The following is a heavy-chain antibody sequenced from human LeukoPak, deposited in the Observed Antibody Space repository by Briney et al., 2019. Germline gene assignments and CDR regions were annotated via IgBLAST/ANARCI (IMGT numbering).Heavy chain of an antibody. V-gene: IGHV3-23*01. J-gene: IGHJ4*02. CDR3: AKVYDYYGSGSFHY. Sequence: QPGGSLRLSCAASGFTVSSNYMSWVRQAPGKGLEWVSLISGSGGSTDYADSVKGRFTTSRDKSKNTLYLQMNRLRAEDTAVYYCAKVYDYYGSGSFHYWGQGTLVTVSS. D-gene: IGHD3-10*01. CDR2: ISGSGGST. CDR1: GFTVSSNY.